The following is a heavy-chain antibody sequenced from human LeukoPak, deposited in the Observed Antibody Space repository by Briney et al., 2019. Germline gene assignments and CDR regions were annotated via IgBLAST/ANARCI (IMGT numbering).Heavy chain of an antibody. Sequence: SETLSLTCTISGGSISSSSSYWGWIRQPPGKGLEWIVSIYYSGSTYYNPSLKSRVTISVDTSKNQFSLKLSSVTAADTAVYYCARTRYYYNSRSYGAPYYFDYWGQGTLVTVSS. V-gene: IGHV4-39*01. D-gene: IGHD3-10*01. CDR3: ARTRYYYNSRSYGAPYYFDY. CDR2: IYYSGST. J-gene: IGHJ4*02. CDR1: GGSISSSSSY.